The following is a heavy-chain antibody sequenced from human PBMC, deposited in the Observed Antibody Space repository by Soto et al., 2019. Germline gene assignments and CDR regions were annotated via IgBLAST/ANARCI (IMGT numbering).Heavy chain of an antibody. Sequence: SETLSLTCAVYGGSFSGYYWSWIRQPPGKGLEWIGEINHSGSTNYNPSHKSRVTISVHPSKNQFSLKLSSVTVAVMAVYYCATPGLHSSGAFDYWGQGTLVTVSS. CDR2: INHSGST. J-gene: IGHJ4*02. CDR1: GGSFSGYY. D-gene: IGHD3-22*01. CDR3: ATPGLHSSGAFDY. V-gene: IGHV4-34*01.